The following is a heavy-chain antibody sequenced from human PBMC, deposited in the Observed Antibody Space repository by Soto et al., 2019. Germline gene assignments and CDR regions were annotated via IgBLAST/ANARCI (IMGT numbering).Heavy chain of an antibody. Sequence: SETLSLTCTVSGGSISSYYWSWIRQPPGKGLEWIGNIYDSGSTNYNPSLKSRVTLSLDTSKRQFSLKLNSVTAADTAMYYCAINADVWGQGTTVTVSS. V-gene: IGHV4-59*08. CDR2: IYDSGST. CDR1: GGSISSYY. J-gene: IGHJ6*02. CDR3: AINADV.